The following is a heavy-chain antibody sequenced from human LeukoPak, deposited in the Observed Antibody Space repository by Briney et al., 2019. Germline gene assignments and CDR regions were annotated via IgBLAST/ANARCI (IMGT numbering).Heavy chain of an antibody. D-gene: IGHD2-21*01. CDR3: ARDLDLLFDP. CDR2: ISSSSSYI. CDR1: GFTFTNYA. J-gene: IGHJ5*02. Sequence: GESLRLSCAASGFTFTNYAMTWVRQAPGKGLEWVSSISSSSSYIYYADSVKGRFTISRDNAKNSLYLQMNSLRAEDTAVYYCARDLDLLFDPWGQGTLVTVSS. V-gene: IGHV3-21*01.